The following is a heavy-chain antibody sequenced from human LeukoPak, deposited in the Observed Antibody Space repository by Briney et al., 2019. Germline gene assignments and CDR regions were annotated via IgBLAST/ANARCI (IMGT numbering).Heavy chain of an antibody. CDR1: GITFRNAS. CDR2: IKSKTGGGTT. V-gene: IGHV3-15*01. CDR3: AHRDTTMVRVDY. D-gene: IGHD5-18*01. Sequence: GRSLRLSCAASGITFRNASMSWVRQAPGKGLEWVGRIKSKTGGGTTDYAAPVKGRFTISRDDSKSTLYLQMNSLTTEDTAVYFCAHRDTTMVRVDYWGQGTLVTVSS. J-gene: IGHJ4*02.